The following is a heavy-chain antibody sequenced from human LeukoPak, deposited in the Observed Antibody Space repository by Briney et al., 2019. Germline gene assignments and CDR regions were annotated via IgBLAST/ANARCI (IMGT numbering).Heavy chain of an antibody. V-gene: IGHV5-51*01. J-gene: IGHJ4*02. D-gene: IGHD3-3*02. CDR2: ISPYDSDV. CDR1: GYSFTTYW. Sequence: GESLQISCQGSGYSFTTYWIAWVRQMPGKGLEWMGIISPYDSDVRYSPSFQGQVTISADKSTTTAYLQWSSLKASDSAMYYCAGSAAFVSYFDYWGEGALVPVSS. CDR3: AGSAAFVSYFDY.